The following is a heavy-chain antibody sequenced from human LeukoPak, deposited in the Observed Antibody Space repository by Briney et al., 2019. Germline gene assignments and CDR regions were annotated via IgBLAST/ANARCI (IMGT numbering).Heavy chain of an antibody. CDR2: IRQDGSEK. D-gene: IGHD3-22*01. Sequence: PGGSLGLSCAASGFTFSSYWMSWVRQAPGKGLEWVANIRQDGSEKYYVDSVKGRFTISRDNAKNSLYLQMNSLRAEDTAVYYCARHYFDSSGYLAGYWGQGTLVTVSS. V-gene: IGHV3-7*01. J-gene: IGHJ4*02. CDR3: ARHYFDSSGYLAGY. CDR1: GFTFSSYW.